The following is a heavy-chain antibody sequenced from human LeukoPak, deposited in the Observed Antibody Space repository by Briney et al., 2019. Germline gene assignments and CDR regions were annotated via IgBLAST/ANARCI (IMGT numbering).Heavy chain of an antibody. CDR1: GFTFSTYA. CDR2: ISGSGSST. Sequence: PGGSLRLSCAASGFTFSTYAMSWVRQAPGKGLEWVSVISGSGSSTYYADSVEGRFTVSRDNSKNTLSLQMNSLRAEDTAVYYCAKRGYDTNGYYGCFDYWGQGTLVTVSS. J-gene: IGHJ4*02. V-gene: IGHV3-23*01. D-gene: IGHD3-22*01. CDR3: AKRGYDTNGYYGCFDY.